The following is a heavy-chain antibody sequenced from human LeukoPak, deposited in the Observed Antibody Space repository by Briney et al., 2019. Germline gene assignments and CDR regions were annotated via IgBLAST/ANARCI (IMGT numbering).Heavy chain of an antibody. V-gene: IGHV3-30*18. J-gene: IGHJ4*02. CDR1: GFIFSSYV. CDR3: AKGVRGVIAYYFGF. Sequence: GRSLRLSCAASGFIFSSYVMHWVRQAPGKGLEWVAVISSDGSDKYYADSGKGRFTIPRDNSKNQLYLQINSLRTEDTAVYYCAKGVRGVIAYYFGFWGQGTLVTVSS. CDR2: ISSDGSDK. D-gene: IGHD3-10*01.